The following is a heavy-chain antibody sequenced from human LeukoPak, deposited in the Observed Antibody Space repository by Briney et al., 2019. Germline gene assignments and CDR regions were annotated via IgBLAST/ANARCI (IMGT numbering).Heavy chain of an antibody. CDR2: ISSSGSTI. D-gene: IGHD3-9*01. V-gene: IGHV3-11*01. CDR1: GFTFSDYY. CDR3: ARDLLTALRYFDY. J-gene: IGHJ4*02. Sequence: GGSLRLSCAASGFTFSDYYMSWIRQAPWKGLEWVSYISSSGSTIYYADSVKGRFTISRDNAKNSLYLQMNSLRAEDTAVYYCARDLLTALRYFDYWGQGTLVTVSS.